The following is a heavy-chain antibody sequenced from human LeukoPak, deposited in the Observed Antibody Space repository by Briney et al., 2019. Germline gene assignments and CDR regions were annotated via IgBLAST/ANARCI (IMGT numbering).Heavy chain of an antibody. Sequence: SETLFLTCTVSGGSISSYYWSWIRQPPGKGLEWIGYIYYSGSTNYNPSLKSRVTISVDTSKNQFSLKLSSVTAADTAVNYCARESAVGIAAAGTRGMLDIWGQGTMVTVSS. CDR2: IYYSGST. CDR3: ARESAVGIAAAGTRGMLDI. V-gene: IGHV4-59*01. J-gene: IGHJ3*02. D-gene: IGHD6-13*01. CDR1: GGSISSYY.